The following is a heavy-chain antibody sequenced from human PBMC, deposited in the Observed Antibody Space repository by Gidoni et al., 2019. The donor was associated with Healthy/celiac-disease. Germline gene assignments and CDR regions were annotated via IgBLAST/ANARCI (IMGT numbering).Heavy chain of an antibody. CDR2: SYAGDSDT. CDR1: GYSFTSYW. V-gene: IGHV5-51*01. CDR3: ARHTAYYDSSGYYSGHDY. Sequence: EVQLVQSGAEVEKPGESLKISWKGSGYSFTSYWNGWVRQMPGNVLEGMGISYAGDSDTRYSPTFQGQVTISSDKSISTAYLQWSSLKASDTAMYYCARHTAYYDSSGYYSGHDYWGQGTLVTVSS. J-gene: IGHJ4*02. D-gene: IGHD3-22*01.